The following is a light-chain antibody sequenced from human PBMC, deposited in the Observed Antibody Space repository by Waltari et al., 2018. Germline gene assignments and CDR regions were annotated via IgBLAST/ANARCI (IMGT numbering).Light chain of an antibody. CDR3: CSYSGNYANYV. V-gene: IGLV2-11*01. CDR2: DVH. CDR1: SSDVGAYDY. Sequence: QSALIPPRAVSRSPAQSVIISCTGGSSDVGAYDYVSWYQQHPGKAPTLLIYDVHNRPSGVPDRFSGSKSANTASLTISGLQAEDEADYYCCSYSGNYANYVFGTGTKLT. J-gene: IGLJ1*01.